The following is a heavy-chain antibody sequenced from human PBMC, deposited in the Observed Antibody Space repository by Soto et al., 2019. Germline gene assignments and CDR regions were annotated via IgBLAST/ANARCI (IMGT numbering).Heavy chain of an antibody. V-gene: IGHV4-61*05. D-gene: IGHD2-2*01. Sequence: PSETLSLTCTVSGCSISSSSYYWGWLRQPPGKGLEWIGYIFYSGSTNYNPSLKSRVTVSVDTSKNQFSLKLTSVTAADTAVYYCARLYCIGTNCYDVFDYWGQGTLVTVSS. CDR2: IFYSGST. CDR3: ARLYCIGTNCYDVFDY. CDR1: GCSISSSSYY. J-gene: IGHJ4*02.